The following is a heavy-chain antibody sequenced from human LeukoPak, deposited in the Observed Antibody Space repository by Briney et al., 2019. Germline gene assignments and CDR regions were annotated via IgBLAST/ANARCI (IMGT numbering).Heavy chain of an antibody. Sequence: PGGPLSSSCAASGFPSSSYSMNWVRQAPGKGLEWVSSISSSSSYIYYADSVKGRFTISRDNAKNSLYLQMNSLRAEDTAVYYCARHDNTAMVIPWGQGTLVTVSS. CDR3: ARHDNTAMVIP. J-gene: IGHJ5*02. D-gene: IGHD5-18*01. CDR1: GFPSSSYS. CDR2: ISSSSSYI. V-gene: IGHV3-21*01.